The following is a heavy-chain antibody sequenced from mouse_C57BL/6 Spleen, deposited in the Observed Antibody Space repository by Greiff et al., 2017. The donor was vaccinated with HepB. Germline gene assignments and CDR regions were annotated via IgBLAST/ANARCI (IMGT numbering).Heavy chain of an antibody. CDR1: GFTFSDYY. CDR2: ISNGGGST. D-gene: IGHD2-2*01. Sequence: EVQGVESGGGLVQPGGSLKLSCAASGFTFSDYYMYWVRQTPGKRLEWVAYISNGGGSTYYPDTVKGRFPISRDNAKNTLYLQMSRLKSEDTAMYYGARAVTTTGRGDFDYWGQGTTLTVSS. J-gene: IGHJ2*01. CDR3: ARAVTTTGRGDFDY. V-gene: IGHV5-12*01.